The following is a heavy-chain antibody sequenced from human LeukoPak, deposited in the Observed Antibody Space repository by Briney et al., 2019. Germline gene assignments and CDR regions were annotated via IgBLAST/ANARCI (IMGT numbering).Heavy chain of an antibody. D-gene: IGHD1-26*01. CDR3: AKDLGATNGPIDY. Sequence: GGSLRLSCAASGFTFDDYTMHWVRHAPGKGLEWVSLISWDGGSTYYADSVKGRFPISRDNSKNSLYLQMNSLRTEDTALYYCAKDLGATNGPIDYWGQGTLVTVSS. V-gene: IGHV3-43*01. J-gene: IGHJ4*02. CDR1: GFTFDDYT. CDR2: ISWDGGST.